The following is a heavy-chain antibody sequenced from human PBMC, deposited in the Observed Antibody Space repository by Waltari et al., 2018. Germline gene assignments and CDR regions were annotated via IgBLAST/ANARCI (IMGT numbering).Heavy chain of an antibody. D-gene: IGHD3-22*01. CDR3: LRDSSGSHFDY. J-gene: IGHJ4*02. V-gene: IGHV1-2*06. CDR2: INPKNGDT. CDR1: GYTLTGYA. Sequence: LVQSGAEVKKPGASVPVSCKASGYTLTGYAILWVRQAAGQGLELMGRINPKNGDTQYAQKFQGRVAMTTDTSTNTAFMELHSLRSDDTAVYYCLRDSSGSHFDYWGQGTLVTVSS.